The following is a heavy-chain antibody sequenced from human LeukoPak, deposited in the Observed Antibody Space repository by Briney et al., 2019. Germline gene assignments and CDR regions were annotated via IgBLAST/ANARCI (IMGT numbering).Heavy chain of an antibody. V-gene: IGHV3-64*02. CDR1: GFTFSSYA. Sequence: GGSLRLSCAASGFTFSSYAMHWVRQAPGKGLEYVSAISGNGGATFYADSVKGRFTISRDNSKKTLFLQMGSVRAEDMAVYYCARKSDSGFDSYFDYWGQGTQVTVSS. J-gene: IGHJ4*02. CDR2: ISGNGGAT. D-gene: IGHD5-12*01. CDR3: ARKSDSGFDSYFDY.